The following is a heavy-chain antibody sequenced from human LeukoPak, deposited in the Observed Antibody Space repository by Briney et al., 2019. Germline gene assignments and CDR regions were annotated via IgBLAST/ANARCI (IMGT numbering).Heavy chain of an antibody. V-gene: IGHV5-51*01. D-gene: IGHD4-23*01. J-gene: IGHJ3*02. CDR2: IYPGDSDT. CDR3: ARPLNWVTGSMASDI. CDR1: AYSFANYW. Sequence: GESLKISCKASAYSFANYWIAWVRQMPGKGLEWMGIIYPGDSDTRYSPSFQGQVTISADKSASTAYLEWSSLRASDSAMYYCARPLNWVTGSMASDIWGPGTMFTVSS.